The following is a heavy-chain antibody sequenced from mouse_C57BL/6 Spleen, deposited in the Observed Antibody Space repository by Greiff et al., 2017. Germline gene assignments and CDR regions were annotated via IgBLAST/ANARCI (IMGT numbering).Heavy chain of an antibody. V-gene: IGHV1-82*01. CDR3: ARLGSSYWYFDV. CDR1: GYAFSSSW. D-gene: IGHD1-1*01. J-gene: IGHJ1*03. Sequence: VKLMESGPELVKPGASVKISCKASGYAFSSSWMNWVKQRPGKGLEWIGRIYPGDGDTNYNGKFKGKATLTADKSSSTAYMQLSSLTSEDSAVYFCARLGSSYWYFDVWGTGTTVTVSS. CDR2: IYPGDGDT.